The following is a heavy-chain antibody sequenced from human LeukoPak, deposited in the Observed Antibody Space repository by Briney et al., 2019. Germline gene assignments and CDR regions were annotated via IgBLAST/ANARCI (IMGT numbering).Heavy chain of an antibody. V-gene: IGHV4-34*01. D-gene: IGHD5-18*01. J-gene: IGHJ4*02. CDR3: ARGSGIQLWFYFDY. CDR1: GGSFSGYY. CDR2: INHSGST. Sequence: SETLSLTCAVYGGSFSGYYWSWIRQPPGKGLEWIGEINHSGSTNYNPSLKSQVTISVDTSKNQFSLKLSSVTAADTAVYYCARGSGIQLWFYFDYWGQGTLVTVSS.